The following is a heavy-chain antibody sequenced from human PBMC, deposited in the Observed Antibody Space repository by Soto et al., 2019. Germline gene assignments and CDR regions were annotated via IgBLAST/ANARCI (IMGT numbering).Heavy chain of an antibody. CDR3: VRATYFSDSSGYTRCLDY. CDR2: SRDKPQGYST. D-gene: IGHD3-22*01. J-gene: IGHJ4*02. V-gene: IGHV3-72*01. CDR1: GFTLSDRY. Sequence: GGSLRLSCAGSGFTLSDRYIDWVRQAPGKGLEWVGRSRDKPQGYSTAYAASVKGRFTTSRDESKNSAYLQMNSLKTEDTAVYYCVRATYFSDSSGYTRCLDYWGQGTLVTVSS.